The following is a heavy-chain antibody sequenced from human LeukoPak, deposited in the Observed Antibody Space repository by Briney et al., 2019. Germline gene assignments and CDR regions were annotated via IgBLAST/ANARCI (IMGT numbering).Heavy chain of an antibody. Sequence: SETLSLTCTVSGGSVSSGSYYWSWIRQPPGKGLEWIWYIYYSGSTNYNPSLKSRVTISVDTSKNQFSLKLSSVTAADTAVYYCARVRGLFYDSSGYYLYYFDYWGQGTLVTVS. CDR3: ARVRGLFYDSSGYYLYYFDY. J-gene: IGHJ4*02. CDR2: IYYSGST. CDR1: GGSVSSGSYY. D-gene: IGHD3-22*01. V-gene: IGHV4-61*01.